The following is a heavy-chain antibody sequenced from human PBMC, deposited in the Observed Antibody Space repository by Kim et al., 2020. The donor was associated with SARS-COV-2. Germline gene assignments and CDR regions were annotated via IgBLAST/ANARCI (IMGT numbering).Heavy chain of an antibody. V-gene: IGHV3-48*03. CDR3: ARAGQQLVHDAFDI. Sequence: ADSVKGRFTISRDNAKNSLYLQMNSLRAEDTAVYYCARAGQQLVHDAFDIWGQGTMVTVSS. D-gene: IGHD6-13*01. J-gene: IGHJ3*02.